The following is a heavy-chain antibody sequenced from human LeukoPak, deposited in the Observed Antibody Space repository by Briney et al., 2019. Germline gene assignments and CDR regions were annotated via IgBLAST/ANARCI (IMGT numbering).Heavy chain of an antibody. D-gene: IGHD6-19*01. V-gene: IGHV4-59*01. Sequence: SETLSLTCTVSGGSISSYYWSWIRQPPGKGLEWIGYIYYSGSTNYNPSLKSRVTISVDTSKNQFSLKLSSVTAADTAVYYCARVGSSGWLAYWGQGTLVTASS. CDR3: ARVGSSGWLAY. CDR2: IYYSGST. J-gene: IGHJ4*02. CDR1: GGSISSYY.